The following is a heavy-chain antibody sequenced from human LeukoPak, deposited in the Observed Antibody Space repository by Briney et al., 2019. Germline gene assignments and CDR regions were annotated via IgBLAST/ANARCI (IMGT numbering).Heavy chain of an antibody. CDR3: ARAAYYYDSSGYYAH. CDR2: ISSSGSTI. J-gene: IGHJ4*02. D-gene: IGHD3-22*01. CDR1: GFIVSSDY. Sequence: GGSLRLSCAVSGFIVSSDYMSWVRQAPGKGLEWVSYISSSGSTIYYADSVKGRFTISRDNAKNSLYLQMNSLRAEDTAVYYCARAAYYYDSSGYYAHWGQGTLVTVSS. V-gene: IGHV3-11*01.